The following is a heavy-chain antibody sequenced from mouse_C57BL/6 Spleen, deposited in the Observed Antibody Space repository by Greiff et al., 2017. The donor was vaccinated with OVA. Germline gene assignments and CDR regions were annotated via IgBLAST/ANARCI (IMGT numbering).Heavy chain of an antibody. J-gene: IGHJ4*01. CDR2: IDPSDSYT. CDR1: GYTFTSYW. D-gene: IGHD1-2*01. CDR3: ARGYTLYAMDY. V-gene: IGHV1-69*01. Sequence: QVQLKESGAELVMPGASVKLSCKASGYTFTSYWMHWVKQRPGQGLEWIGEIDPSDSYTNYNQKFKGKSTLTVDKSSSTAYMQLSSLTSEDSAVYDCARGYTLYAMDYWGQGTSGTVSS.